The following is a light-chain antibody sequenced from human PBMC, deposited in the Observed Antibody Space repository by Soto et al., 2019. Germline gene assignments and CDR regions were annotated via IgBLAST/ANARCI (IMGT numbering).Light chain of an antibody. CDR2: DAS. Sequence: IVLTQSPGTLSLSPGGRATLSCRASQSVSSHLAWYQQKPGQAPRLLIYDASNRATGTPDRFSGSGSGTDFTLTISSLEPEDFAVYYCQERTNWTPSWTFGQGNKVEIX. CDR3: QERTNWTPSWT. V-gene: IGKV3-11*01. J-gene: IGKJ1*01. CDR1: QSVSSH.